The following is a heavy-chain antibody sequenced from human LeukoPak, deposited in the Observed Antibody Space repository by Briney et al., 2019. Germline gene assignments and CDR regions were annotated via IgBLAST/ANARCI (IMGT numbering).Heavy chain of an antibody. D-gene: IGHD3-10*01. CDR1: GGSISGYY. Sequence: SETLSLTCSVSGGSISGYYWSWIWQPAGKGLGWIGRIYSSGYIEYSPSLKSRVSMSVDTSKNQFSLKLTSVTAADTAVYYCARDDYFGDLDAFDIWGQGTRVSVSS. CDR2: IYSSGYI. J-gene: IGHJ3*02. CDR3: ARDDYFGDLDAFDI. V-gene: IGHV4-4*07.